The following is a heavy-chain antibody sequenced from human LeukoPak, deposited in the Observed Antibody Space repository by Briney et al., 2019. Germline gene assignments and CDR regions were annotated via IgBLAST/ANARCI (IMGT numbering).Heavy chain of an antibody. CDR2: ISSSSTI. CDR3: ARQSYCSSTSCYAWWFDP. CDR1: GFTFSSYG. J-gene: IGHJ5*02. Sequence: GGSLRLSCAASGFTFSSYGMNWVRQAPGKGLEWVSYISSSSTIYYADSVKGRFTISRDNAKNSLYLQMNSLRAEDTAVYYCARQSYCSSTSCYAWWFDPWGQGTLVTVSS. V-gene: IGHV3-48*04. D-gene: IGHD2-2*01.